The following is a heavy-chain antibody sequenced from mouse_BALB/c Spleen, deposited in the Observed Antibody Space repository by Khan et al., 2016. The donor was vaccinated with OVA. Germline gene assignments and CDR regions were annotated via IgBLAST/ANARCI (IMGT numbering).Heavy chain of an antibody. CDR1: GYTFTSYY. D-gene: IGHD1-1*02. V-gene: IGHV1S81*02. Sequence: QVQLQQSGAELVKPGASVRLSCKASGYTFTSYYLYWVKQRPGHGLEWIGDINPSNGGTNFNENFKTTATLTVDKSSSTAYMQLSSLTSEDSAVYYCTRSGYGAFADWGQGTLVTGSA. CDR3: TRSGYGAFAD. J-gene: IGHJ3*01. CDR2: INPSNGGT.